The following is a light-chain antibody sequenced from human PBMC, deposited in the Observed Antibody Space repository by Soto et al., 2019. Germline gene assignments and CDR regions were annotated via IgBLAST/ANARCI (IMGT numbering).Light chain of an antibody. CDR2: VAS. Sequence: DIQMTQSPSSLSASVGDRVTITCRASQSISRYLNWYQQKPGKAPNLLIYVASSLQSEVPSRFSGSGSGTDFTLTITSLQPEDFATYYCQQYDNLPRTFGGGTKVEIK. J-gene: IGKJ4*01. V-gene: IGKV1-39*01. CDR3: QQYDNLPRT. CDR1: QSISRY.